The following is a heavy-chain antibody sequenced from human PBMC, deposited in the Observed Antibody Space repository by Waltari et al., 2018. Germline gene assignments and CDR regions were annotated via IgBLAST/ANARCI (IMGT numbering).Heavy chain of an antibody. D-gene: IGHD3-22*01. Sequence: EVQLVESGGGLVQPGRSLRLSCAASGFTFDAYAMHWVRQAPGKGLEWVAGINWNSGFIGYGDSVKGRFTISRDNARNSLYLQMNSLTAEDTALYYCVKKNDEVYDRNGLVYDAFDMWGQGTMVSVSS. CDR1: GFTFDAYA. J-gene: IGHJ3*02. V-gene: IGHV3-9*01. CDR3: VKKNDEVYDRNGLVYDAFDM. CDR2: INWNSGFI.